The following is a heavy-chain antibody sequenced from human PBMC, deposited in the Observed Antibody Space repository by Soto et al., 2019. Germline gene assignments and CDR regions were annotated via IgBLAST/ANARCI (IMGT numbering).Heavy chain of an antibody. J-gene: IGHJ6*02. Sequence: QVQLVQSGAEVKKPGASLKVSCQASGYSFSDYGIAWVRQAPGQGLAWVGWISTYNGNTNYAQKFQGRVTMTTDTSANTAYMELRSLRSDETAMYFCARYGYSSGWYLGTGMDVWGQGTPVTVSS. V-gene: IGHV1-18*04. D-gene: IGHD6-19*01. CDR3: ARYGYSSGWYLGTGMDV. CDR1: GYSFSDYG. CDR2: ISTYNGNT.